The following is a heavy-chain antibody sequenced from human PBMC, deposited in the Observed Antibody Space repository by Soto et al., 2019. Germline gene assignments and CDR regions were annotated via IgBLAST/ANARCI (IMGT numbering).Heavy chain of an antibody. D-gene: IGHD6-13*01. CDR3: ARFAFDRSSWTNPRYFDY. J-gene: IGHJ4*02. V-gene: IGHV4-34*01. CDR1: GGSFSGYY. CDR2: INQSGFT. Sequence: QVQLQQWVAGLLKPAETLSLTCAVYGGSFSGYYWTWIRQPPGKGLEWIGEINQSGFTNYNPSLESRVTMSVDTSKNQFSLRLSSVTAADTAVYYCARFAFDRSSWTNPRYFDYWGQGTLVTVSS.